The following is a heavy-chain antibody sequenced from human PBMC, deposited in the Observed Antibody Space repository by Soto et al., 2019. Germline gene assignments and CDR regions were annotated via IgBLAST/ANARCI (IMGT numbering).Heavy chain of an antibody. D-gene: IGHD6-19*01. Sequence: ASVKVSCKASGYTFTGYAMHWVRQAPGQRLEWMGWINAGNGNTKYSQEFQGRVTITRDTSASTAYMELSSLRSEDTAVYYCARAVAVAADFDYWGQGTLVTVS. V-gene: IGHV1-3*01. CDR3: ARAVAVAADFDY. J-gene: IGHJ4*02. CDR1: GYTFTGYA. CDR2: INAGNGNT.